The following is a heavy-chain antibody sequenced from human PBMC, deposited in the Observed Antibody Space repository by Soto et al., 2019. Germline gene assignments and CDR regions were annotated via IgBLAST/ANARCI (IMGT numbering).Heavy chain of an antibody. V-gene: IGHV1-69*13. D-gene: IGHD2-2*01. CDR2: IIPIFGTA. Sequence: AASVKVSCKASGGTFSSYAISWVRQAPGQGLEWMGGIIPIFGTANYAQKFQGRVTITADESTSTAYMELSSLRSEDTAVYYCGRGCRPDIVLVPAAYYYYGMDVWG. CDR1: GGTFSSYA. J-gene: IGHJ6*02. CDR3: GRGCRPDIVLVPAAYYYYGMDV.